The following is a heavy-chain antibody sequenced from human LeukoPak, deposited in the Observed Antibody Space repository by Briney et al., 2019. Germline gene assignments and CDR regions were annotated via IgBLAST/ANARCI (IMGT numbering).Heavy chain of an antibody. V-gene: IGHV3-30*03. CDR3: ARDNGSDSSGYYYWVDAFDI. CDR2: ISYDGSNK. CDR1: GFTFSSYG. D-gene: IGHD3-22*01. J-gene: IGHJ3*02. Sequence: GGSLRLSCAASGFTFSSYGMHWVRQAPGKGLEWVAVISYDGSNKYYADSVKGRFTISRDNSKNTLYLQMNSLRAEDTAVYYCARDNGSDSSGYYYWVDAFDIWGQGTMVTVSS.